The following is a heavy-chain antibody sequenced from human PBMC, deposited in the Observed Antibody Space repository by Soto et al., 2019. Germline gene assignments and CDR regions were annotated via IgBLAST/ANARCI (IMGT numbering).Heavy chain of an antibody. V-gene: IGHV3-33*01. CDR1: GFTFNTYH. J-gene: IGHJ4*02. CDR2: IWSDGSNK. Sequence: PGGSLRLSCAASGFTFNTYHMHWVRQAPGKGLQWVAVIWSDGSNKYYADSVKGRFTISRDNSKNTLYLQMNSLRVEDTAVYYCARQRGYCIGGSCYYYFDYWGLGTLVTVSS. CDR3: ARQRGYCIGGSCYYYFDY. D-gene: IGHD2-15*01.